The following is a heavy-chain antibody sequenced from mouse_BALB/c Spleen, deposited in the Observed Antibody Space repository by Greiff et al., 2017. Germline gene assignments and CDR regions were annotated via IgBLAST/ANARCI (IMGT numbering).Heavy chain of an antibody. V-gene: IGHV14-4*02. CDR1: GFNIKDYY. Sequence: DVQLQESGAELVRSGASVKLSCTASGFNIKDYYMHWVKQRPEQGLEWIGWIDPENGDTEYAPKFQGKATMTADTSSNTAYLQLSSLTSEDTAVYYCNALITGDYFDYWGQGTTLTVSS. CDR3: NALITGDYFDY. J-gene: IGHJ2*01. CDR2: IDPENGDT. D-gene: IGHD2-4*01.